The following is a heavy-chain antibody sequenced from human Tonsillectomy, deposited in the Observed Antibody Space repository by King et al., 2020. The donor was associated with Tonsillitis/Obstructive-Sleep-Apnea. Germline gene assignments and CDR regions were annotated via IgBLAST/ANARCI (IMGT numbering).Heavy chain of an antibody. CDR1: GFSLSNARMS. Sequence: TLKESGPVLVKPTETLTLTCTVSGFSLSNARMSVSWIRQPPGNGLEWLAPIFSHDEKIYKISLKSRLTISKDTSKSQVVLTMTNMDPVDTATYYCARISCSSTSCYDFDYWGQGTLVTVSS. CDR3: ARISCSSTSCYDFDY. D-gene: IGHD2-2*01. CDR2: IFSHDEK. V-gene: IGHV2-26*01. J-gene: IGHJ4*02.